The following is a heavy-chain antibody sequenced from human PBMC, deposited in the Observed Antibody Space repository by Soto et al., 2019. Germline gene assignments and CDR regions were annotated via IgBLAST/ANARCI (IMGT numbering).Heavy chain of an antibody. V-gene: IGHV4-39*01. CDR1: GGSISSSSYY. Sequence: EPRSLTCTVAGGSISSSSYYWGWIRQPPGKGLEWIGSIYYSGSTYYNPSLKSRVTISVDTSKNQFSLKLSSVTAADTAVYYCATMYCGGDCFIDYWGQGTLVTVSS. CDR3: ATMYCGGDCFIDY. J-gene: IGHJ4*02. CDR2: IYYSGST. D-gene: IGHD2-21*02.